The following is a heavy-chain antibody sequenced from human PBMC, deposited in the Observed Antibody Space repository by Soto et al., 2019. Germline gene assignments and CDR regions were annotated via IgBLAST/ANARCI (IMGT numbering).Heavy chain of an antibody. Sequence: XGSLRLSCAASGFTFSSYSMNGVRQAPGKGLEWVSSISSSSSYIYYADSVKGRFTISRDNAKNSLYLQMNSLRAEDTAVYYCARERSPLVVPAAPYYYYGMDVWGQGTTVTVSS. J-gene: IGHJ6*02. V-gene: IGHV3-21*01. CDR2: ISSSSSYI. CDR3: ARERSPLVVPAAPYYYYGMDV. CDR1: GFTFSSYS. D-gene: IGHD2-2*01.